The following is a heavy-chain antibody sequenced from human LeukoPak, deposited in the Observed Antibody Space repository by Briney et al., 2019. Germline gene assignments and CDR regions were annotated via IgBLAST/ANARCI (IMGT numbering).Heavy chain of an antibody. CDR2: ISAYNGHT. J-gene: IGHJ4*02. D-gene: IGHD6-19*01. Sequence: GASVEVSCKASGYAFSTSGSSWVRQAPGQGLEWMGWISAYNGHTKYAQKFQGRVTMTTDTSTSTAYMELTSLTSDDTAVYYCARDKDLGAVAGTFDYWGQGTLVTVSS. CDR3: ARDKDLGAVAGTFDY. V-gene: IGHV1-18*01. CDR1: GYAFSTSG.